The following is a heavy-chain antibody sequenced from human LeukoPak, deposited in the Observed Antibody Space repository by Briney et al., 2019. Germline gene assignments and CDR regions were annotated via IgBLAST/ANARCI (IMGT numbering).Heavy chain of an antibody. CDR2: IYYSGST. CDR3: ARHPVLRYFDWLLSPYFDY. J-gene: IGHJ4*02. CDR1: GGSISSYY. D-gene: IGHD3-9*01. V-gene: IGHV4-59*08. Sequence: PSETLSLTCTVSGGSISSYYWSWIRQPPGKGLEWIGYIYYSGSTNYNPSLKSRVTISVDTSKNQFSLKLSSVTAADTAVYYCARHPVLRYFDWLLSPYFDYWGQGTLVTVSS.